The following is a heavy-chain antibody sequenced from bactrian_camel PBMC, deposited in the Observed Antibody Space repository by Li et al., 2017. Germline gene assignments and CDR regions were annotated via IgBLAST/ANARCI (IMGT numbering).Heavy chain of an antibody. V-gene: IGHV3S31*01. CDR1: GFPSPY. Sequence: DVQLVESGGGLVQPGGSLRLSCVASGFPSPYMAWFRQAPGKEREGVAGITDSGLRTYYADSVKGRFTTSQDSASNTLALQMNNLNPEDSGMYYCGAVRAAICSMQRTPRMFPYWGQGTQVTVS. D-gene: IGHD3*01. CDR2: ITDSGLRT. CDR3: GAVRAAICSMQRTPRMFPY. J-gene: IGHJ4*01.